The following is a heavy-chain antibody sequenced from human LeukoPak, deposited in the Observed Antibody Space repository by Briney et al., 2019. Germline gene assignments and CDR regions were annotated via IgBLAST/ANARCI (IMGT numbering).Heavy chain of an antibody. V-gene: IGHV3-74*01. D-gene: IGHD2-15*01. CDR1: GFTFSSHW. CDR2: IKSDGSTT. Sequence: GGSLRLSCAASGFTFSSHWMYWVRQAPGKGRVWVSRIKSDGSTTNYADPVKGRFTISRDNAKNTLYLQMNSLRAEDTAVYYCARGLYGSFDYWGQGTLVTVSS. J-gene: IGHJ4*02. CDR3: ARGLYGSFDY.